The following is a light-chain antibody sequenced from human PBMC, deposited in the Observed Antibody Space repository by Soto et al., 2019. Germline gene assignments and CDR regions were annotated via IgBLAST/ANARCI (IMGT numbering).Light chain of an antibody. CDR1: QSISNR. J-gene: IGKJ5*01. CDR2: DAS. V-gene: IGKV1-33*01. Sequence: GGRVTITCRASQSISNRLAWYHQKPGKTPNLLIYDASNLETGVPSRFSGSGSGTDFTFTISSLQPEDIATYYCQQYENLPTFGQGTRLEIK. CDR3: QQYENLPT.